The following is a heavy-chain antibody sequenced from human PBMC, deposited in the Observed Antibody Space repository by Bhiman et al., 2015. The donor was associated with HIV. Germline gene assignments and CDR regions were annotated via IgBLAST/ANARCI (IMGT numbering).Heavy chain of an antibody. D-gene: IGHD1-7*01. CDR3: ARDRPYNWNWGNHYYGMDV. Sequence: EVQLVESGGGLVKPGGSLRLSCAASGFTFSTYSMNWVRQAPGKGLEWVSSVTSSSTYISYADSVKGRFTISRDNAKNSLYLQMNSLRAEDTAVFYCARDRPYNWNWGNHYYGMDVWGQGTTVTVSS. CDR1: GFTFSTYS. J-gene: IGHJ6*02. V-gene: IGHV3-21*02. CDR2: VTSSSTYI.